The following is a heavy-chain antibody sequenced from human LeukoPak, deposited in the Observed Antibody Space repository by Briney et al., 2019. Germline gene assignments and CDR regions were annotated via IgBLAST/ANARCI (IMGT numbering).Heavy chain of an antibody. D-gene: IGHD3-10*01. CDR1: GGSISSYY. CDR2: IYYSGST. J-gene: IGHJ4*02. Sequence: SETLSLTCTVSGGSISSYYWSWIRQPPGKGLEWIGYIYYSGSTNYNPSLKSRVTISVDTSKNRFSLKLSSVTAADTAVYYCARGGVVRGVIPLDYWGQGTLVTVSS. CDR3: ARGGVVRGVIPLDY. V-gene: IGHV4-59*08.